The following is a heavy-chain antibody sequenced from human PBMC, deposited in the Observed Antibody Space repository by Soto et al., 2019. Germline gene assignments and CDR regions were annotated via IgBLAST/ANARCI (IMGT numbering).Heavy chain of an antibody. V-gene: IGHV2-5*02. D-gene: IGHD3-3*01. Sequence: QITLNESGPPVVRPTETLTLTCRFSGFSLTTSGVGVGWIRQSPGKAPEWLARIYWDDDKRYSASLKSRLTITKDTSKKQVVLTVSDLDPTDTATYYCAHRVLRTVFGLVTTTAIYFDFWGQGTPVAVSS. CDR2: IYWDDDK. J-gene: IGHJ4*02. CDR3: AHRVLRTVFGLVTTTAIYFDF. CDR1: GFSLTTSGVG.